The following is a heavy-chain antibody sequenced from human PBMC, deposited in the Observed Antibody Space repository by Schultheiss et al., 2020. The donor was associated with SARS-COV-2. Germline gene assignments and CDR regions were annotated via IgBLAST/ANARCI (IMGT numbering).Heavy chain of an antibody. CDR1: GFTFSGYG. CDR3: ARGYSGYDPYYYYYGMDV. Sequence: GGSLRLSCVASGFTFSGYGMHWVRQAPGKGLEWVAVIWYDGSNEYYADSVKGRFTISRDNSKNTLYLQMNSLRAEDTAVYYCARGYSGYDPYYYYYGMDVWGQGTTVTVSS. CDR2: IWYDGSNE. D-gene: IGHD5-12*01. V-gene: IGHV3-33*01. J-gene: IGHJ6*02.